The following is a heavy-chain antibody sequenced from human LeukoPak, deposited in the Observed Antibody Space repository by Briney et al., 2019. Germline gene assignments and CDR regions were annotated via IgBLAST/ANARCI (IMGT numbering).Heavy chain of an antibody. Sequence: HPGGPLRLSCAASGFTFSSYGMSGFRQAPGKGLDWVANIKQDGSEKYYVDSVKGRFTISRDNAKNSLYLQMNSLRAEDTAVYYCARSIVGAPFDYWGQGTLVTVSS. J-gene: IGHJ4*02. D-gene: IGHD1-26*01. V-gene: IGHV3-7*03. CDR2: IKQDGSEK. CDR1: GFTFSSYG. CDR3: ARSIVGAPFDY.